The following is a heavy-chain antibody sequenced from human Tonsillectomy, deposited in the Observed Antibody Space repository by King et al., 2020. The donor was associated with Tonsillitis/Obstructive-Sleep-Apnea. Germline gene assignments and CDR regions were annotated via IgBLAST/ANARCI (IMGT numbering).Heavy chain of an antibody. CDR2: IYYSGST. V-gene: IGHV4-59*01. CDR1: GGSISSYY. D-gene: IGHD3-22*01. J-gene: IGHJ3*02. CDR3: ARDILRDSGGYYFGGDDAFDI. Sequence: VQLQESGPGLVKPSETLSLTCTVSGGSISSYYWSWIRQPPGKGLEWIGYIYYSGSTNYNPSLKSRVTISVDTSTNQFSLKLSSVTAADTAVYYCARDILRDSGGYYFGGDDAFDIWGQGTMVTVSS.